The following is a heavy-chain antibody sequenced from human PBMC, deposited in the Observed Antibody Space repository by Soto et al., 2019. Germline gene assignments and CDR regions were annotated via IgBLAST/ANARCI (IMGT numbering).Heavy chain of an antibody. Sequence: QVQLVQSGAEVKKPGSSVKVSCKASGGTFSSYAISWVRQAPGQGLEWMGGIIPIFGTANYAQKFQGRVTITADESTSTSYMELSSLRSEDTALYYCAREGTRVGATPFDYWGQGTLVTVSS. CDR3: AREGTRVGATPFDY. D-gene: IGHD1-26*01. CDR2: IIPIFGTA. CDR1: GGTFSSYA. V-gene: IGHV1-69*01. J-gene: IGHJ4*02.